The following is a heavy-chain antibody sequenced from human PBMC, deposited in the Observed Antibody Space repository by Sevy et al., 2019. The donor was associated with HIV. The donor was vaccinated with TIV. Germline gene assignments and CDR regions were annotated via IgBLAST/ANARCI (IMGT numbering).Heavy chain of an antibody. J-gene: IGHJ3*02. CDR1: GFSLSTSGMC. D-gene: IGHD6-19*01. CDR2: IDWDDDK. V-gene: IGHV2-70*01. CDR3: ARIRFIAEARIGAFDI. Sequence: SGPTLVKPTQTLTLTCTFSGFSLSTSGMCVSWIRQPPGKALEWLALIDWDDDKYYSTSLKTRLTISKDTSKNQVVLTMTNMDPVDTAMYYCARIRFIAEARIGAFDIWGQGTMVTVSS.